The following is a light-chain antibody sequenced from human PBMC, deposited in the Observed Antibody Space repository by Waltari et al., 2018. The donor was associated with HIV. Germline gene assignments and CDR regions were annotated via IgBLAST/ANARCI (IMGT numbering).Light chain of an antibody. CDR1: ALPTKY. V-gene: IGLV3-10*01. CDR2: EDS. J-gene: IGLJ2*01. CDR3: YSTDSRGFGV. Sequence: SYALTQPPSVSVSPGQTARLHCSGDALPTKYTYWYQQKSGQAPVLVIYEDSKRPAGIPERLSGSRSGTMATLTISGAQVEDEGDYHCYSTDSRGFGVFGGGTKLTVL.